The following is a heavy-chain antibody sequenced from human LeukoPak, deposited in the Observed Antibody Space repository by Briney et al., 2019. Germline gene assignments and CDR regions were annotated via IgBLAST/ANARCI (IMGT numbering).Heavy chain of an antibody. V-gene: IGHV1-69*13. J-gene: IGHJ5*02. D-gene: IGHD3-3*01. CDR2: IIPIFGTA. CDR1: GGTFSSYA. Sequence: GASVKVSCKASGGTFSSYAISWVRQAPGQGLEWMGGIIPIFGTANYAQKFQGRVTITADESTSTAYMELSSLRSEDTAVYYCARGVASAYYDFWSGYKSWFDPWGQGTLVTVSS. CDR3: ARGVASAYYDFWSGYKSWFDP.